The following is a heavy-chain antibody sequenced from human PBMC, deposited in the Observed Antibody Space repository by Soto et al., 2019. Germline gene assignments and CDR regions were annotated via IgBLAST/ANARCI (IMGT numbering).Heavy chain of an antibody. CDR2: ISLDGSTK. V-gene: IGHV3-30-3*01. J-gene: IGHJ4*02. D-gene: IGHD6-13*01. CDR3: AREGIAESGPTFYDF. CDR1: GFTFKHYA. Sequence: QVQLVESGGGVVQPGRSLTIFCTASGFTFKHYAMHWIRQAPAKGLEWVADISLDGSTKNYADSVKGRFTISRDNSKNTRSLQMRALKGEDTATYYCAREGIAESGPTFYDFWGQGTLVAVS.